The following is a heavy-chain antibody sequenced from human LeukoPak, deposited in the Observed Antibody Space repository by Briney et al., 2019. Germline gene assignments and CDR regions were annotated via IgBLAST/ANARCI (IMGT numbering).Heavy chain of an antibody. CDR2: INPNSGGT. D-gene: IGHD3-9*01. Sequence: ASVKVSCKASGYXFTGYYIHWVRQAPGQGLKWMGWINPNSGGTNYAQKFQGRVTMTRDTSISTAYMELSRLRSDDTAVYYCARDYDILTGYFLYFDYWGQGTLVTVSS. V-gene: IGHV1-2*02. J-gene: IGHJ4*02. CDR1: GYXFTGYY. CDR3: ARDYDILTGYFLYFDY.